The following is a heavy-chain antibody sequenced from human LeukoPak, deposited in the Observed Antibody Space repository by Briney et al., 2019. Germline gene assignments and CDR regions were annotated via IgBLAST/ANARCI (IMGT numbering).Heavy chain of an antibody. D-gene: IGHD6-13*01. Sequence: GVSLRLSCAASGFSFSNYGMHWVRQAPGKGLEWVAFIRFDGSMKYYRDSVKGRLTISKDNSKNTLYLQMDSLRSEDTAVYYCTIDPQETGASAGSFDYWGQGTLVTVSS. J-gene: IGHJ4*02. V-gene: IGHV3-30*02. CDR2: IRFDGSMK. CDR3: TIDPQETGASAGSFDY. CDR1: GFSFSNYG.